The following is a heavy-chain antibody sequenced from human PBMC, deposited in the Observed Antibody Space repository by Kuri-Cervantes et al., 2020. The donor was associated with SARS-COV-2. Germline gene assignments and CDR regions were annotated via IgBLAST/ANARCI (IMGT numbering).Heavy chain of an antibody. V-gene: IGHV3-23*03. CDR3: AKGKIAVAARPTYFDY. Sequence: GESLKISCAASGLTFSTFAMGWVRQAPGKGLEWVSFIDNAASNTYYADFVKGRFTISRDSSTNMVSLQMNSLRGDDTAVYYCAKGKIAVAARPTYFDYWGQGTLVTVSS. J-gene: IGHJ4*02. CDR2: IDNAASNT. D-gene: IGHD6-19*01. CDR1: GLTFSTFA.